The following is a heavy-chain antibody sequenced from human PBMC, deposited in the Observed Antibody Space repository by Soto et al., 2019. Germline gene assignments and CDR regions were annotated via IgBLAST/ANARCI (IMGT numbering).Heavy chain of an antibody. CDR3: ARVWTIAPRREVDY. CDR1: GYTFTTYG. D-gene: IGHD6-6*01. V-gene: IGHV1-18*01. J-gene: IGHJ4*02. CDR2: INTDNGDT. Sequence: QVQLVQSGAEVKKPGASVRVSCKASGYTFTTYGISWVRQAPGQGLGWMGWINTDNGDTNYAQDLQARVTMTTDTSTSTAYMELRSLRSEDTSVYYCARVWTIAPRREVDYWGVGTLVTVSS.